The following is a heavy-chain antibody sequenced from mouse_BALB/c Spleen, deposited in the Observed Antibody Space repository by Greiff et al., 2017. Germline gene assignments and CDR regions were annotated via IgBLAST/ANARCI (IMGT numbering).Heavy chain of an antibody. Sequence: EVKVEESGGGLVQPGGSRKLSCAASGFTFSSFGMHWVRQAPEKGLEWVAYISSGSSTIYYADTVKGRFTISRDNPKNTLFLQMTSLRSEDTAMYYCARRWDGYWYFDVWGAGTTVTVSS. J-gene: IGHJ1*01. CDR1: GFTFSSFG. D-gene: IGHD2-3*01. CDR2: ISSGSSTI. CDR3: ARRWDGYWYFDV. V-gene: IGHV5-17*02.